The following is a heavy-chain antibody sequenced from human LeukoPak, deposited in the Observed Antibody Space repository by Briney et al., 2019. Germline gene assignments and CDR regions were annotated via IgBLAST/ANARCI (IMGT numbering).Heavy chain of an antibody. CDR3: ARDEVYGEQYYFDY. CDR1: GFTFSTYT. D-gene: IGHD4/OR15-4a*01. J-gene: IGHJ4*02. CDR2: ISSSSTYI. V-gene: IGHV3-21*01. Sequence: GGSLRLSCAASGFTFSTYTMNWLRQAPGKGLEWVSSISSSSTYIYYADSVKGRFTISRDNDKNPLYLQMNSLRAEDTAVYYCARDEVYGEQYYFDYWGQGTLVTVSS.